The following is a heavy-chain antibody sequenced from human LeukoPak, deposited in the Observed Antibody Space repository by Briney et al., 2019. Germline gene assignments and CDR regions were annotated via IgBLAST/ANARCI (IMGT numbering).Heavy chain of an antibody. CDR3: ARGRYCSSTSCYTPTIPRFDP. Sequence: ASVKVSCKASGGTFSSYAISWVRQAPGQRLEWMGWINAGNGNTKYSQKFQGRVTITRDTSASTAYMELSSLRSEDTAVYYCARGRYCSSTSCYTPTIPRFDPWGQGTLVTVSS. CDR2: INAGNGNT. J-gene: IGHJ5*02. D-gene: IGHD2-2*02. CDR1: GGTFSSYA. V-gene: IGHV1-3*01.